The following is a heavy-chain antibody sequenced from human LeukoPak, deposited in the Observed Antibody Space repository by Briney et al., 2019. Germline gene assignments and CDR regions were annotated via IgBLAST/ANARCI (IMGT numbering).Heavy chain of an antibody. CDR3: ARVLIVVVPAAPVGDY. CDR2: ISYDGSNK. Sequence: GGSLRLPCAASGFTFSSYPMHWVRQAPGKGLEWVAVISYDGSNKYYADSVKGRFTISRDNSKNTLYLQMNSLRAEDTAVYYCARVLIVVVPAAPVGDYWGQGTLVTVSS. D-gene: IGHD2-2*01. V-gene: IGHV3-30-3*01. CDR1: GFTFSSYP. J-gene: IGHJ4*02.